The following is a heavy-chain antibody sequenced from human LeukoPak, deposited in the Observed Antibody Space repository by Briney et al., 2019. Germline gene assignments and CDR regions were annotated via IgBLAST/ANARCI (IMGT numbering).Heavy chain of an antibody. CDR2: IKEDGSEI. Sequence: GGSLRLSCVAPGFSFSNYWMTWVRQAPGKGLEWVANIKEDGSEIHYVESVKGRFTISRDNGKNSLYLQMNTLNAEDTAVYYCARDPSRRFDYWGQGTLVTVSS. CDR3: ARDPSRRFDY. D-gene: IGHD6-6*01. J-gene: IGHJ4*02. CDR1: GFSFSNYW. V-gene: IGHV3-7*01.